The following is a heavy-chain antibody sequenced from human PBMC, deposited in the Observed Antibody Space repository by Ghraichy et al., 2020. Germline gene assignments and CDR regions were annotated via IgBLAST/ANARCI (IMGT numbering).Heavy chain of an antibody. J-gene: IGHJ6*04. CDR3: ARDRQFYCGGDCWAPDV. V-gene: IGHV4-31*03. Sequence: SETLSLTCTVSGGSISSGGYYWSWIRQHPGKGLEWIGYIYYSGSTYYNPSLKSRVTISVDTSKNQFSLKPSSVTAADTAVYYCARDRQFYCGGDCWAPDVWGKGTTVTVSS. CDR1: GGSISSGGYY. D-gene: IGHD2-21*02. CDR2: IYYSGST.